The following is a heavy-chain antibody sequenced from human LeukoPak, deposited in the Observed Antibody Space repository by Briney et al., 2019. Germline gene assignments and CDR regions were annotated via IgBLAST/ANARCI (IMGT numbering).Heavy chain of an antibody. V-gene: IGHV3-7*01. CDR1: GFTFSSYW. Sequence: HAGGSLRLSCAASGFTFSSYWMSWVRQAPGKGLEWVANIKQDGSEKYYVDSVRGRFPISRDNAKNSLYLQMNSLRAEDTAVYYCARNVVGWANYDIVVVPAAILVGPFDPWGQGTLVTVSS. CDR2: IKQDGSEK. J-gene: IGHJ5*02. D-gene: IGHD2-2*02. CDR3: ARNVVGWANYDIVVVPAAILVGPFDP.